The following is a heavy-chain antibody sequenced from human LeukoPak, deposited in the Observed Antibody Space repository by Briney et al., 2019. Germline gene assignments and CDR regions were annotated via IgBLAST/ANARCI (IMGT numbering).Heavy chain of an antibody. J-gene: IGHJ4*02. CDR1: GFTFSSYW. CDR3: AREDPHYYGSGVDY. Sequence: GGSLRLSCAASGFTFSSYWMHWVRQAPGKGLVWVSRINSDGSSTSYADSVKGRFTISRDNAKNTLYLQMNGLRAEDTAVYYCAREDPHYYGSGVDYWGQGTLVTVSS. CDR2: INSDGSST. V-gene: IGHV3-74*01. D-gene: IGHD3-10*01.